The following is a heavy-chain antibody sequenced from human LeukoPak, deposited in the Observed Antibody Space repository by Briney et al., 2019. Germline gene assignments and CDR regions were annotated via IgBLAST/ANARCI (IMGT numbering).Heavy chain of an antibody. CDR2: ISGSGGST. V-gene: IGHV3-23*01. J-gene: IGHJ4*02. Sequence: GGSLRLSCAASGFTFSSYAMSWVRQAPGKGLEWVSAISGSGGSTYYADSVKGRFTISRDNSKNTLYLQMNSLRAEDTAVYYCAREADYYGSGSYLYRYYFDSWGQGTLVTVSS. D-gene: IGHD3-10*01. CDR1: GFTFSSYA. CDR3: AREADYYGSGSYLYRYYFDS.